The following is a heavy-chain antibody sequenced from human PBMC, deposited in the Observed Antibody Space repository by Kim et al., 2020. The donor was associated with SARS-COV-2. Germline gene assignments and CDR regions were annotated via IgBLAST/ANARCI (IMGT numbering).Heavy chain of an antibody. CDR3: ARPPRISAGDASYWYFEL. J-gene: IGHJ2*01. V-gene: IGHV3-48*02. CDR1: GFTFTSYG. CDR2: ISGSGSTT. Sequence: GGSLRLSCTASGFTFTSYGMSWVRQAPGKGLECVSYISGSGSTTYFAESVKGRFTISRDNAKNSLYLQMNSLRDEDTALYYCARPPRISAGDASYWYFELWGRGTLVTVSS. D-gene: IGHD6-13*01.